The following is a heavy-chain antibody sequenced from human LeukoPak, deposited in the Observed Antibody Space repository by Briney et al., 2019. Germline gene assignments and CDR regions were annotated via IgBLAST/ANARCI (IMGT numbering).Heavy chain of an antibody. CDR3: ARVRGGRITMVRPRKETGYRDV. D-gene: IGHD3-10*01. J-gene: IGHJ6*03. CDR2: INHSGST. Sequence: TSETLSLTCAVYGGSFSGYYWSWIRQPPGKGLEWIGEINHSGSTNYNPSLKSRVTISVDTSKNQFSLKLSSVTAADTAVYYGARVRGGRITMVRPRKETGYRDVWGKGTTVTVSS. V-gene: IGHV4-34*01. CDR1: GGSFSGYY.